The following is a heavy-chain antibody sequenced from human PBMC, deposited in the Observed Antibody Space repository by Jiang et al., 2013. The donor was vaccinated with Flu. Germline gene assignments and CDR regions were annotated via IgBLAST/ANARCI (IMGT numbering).Heavy chain of an antibody. D-gene: IGHD1-26*01. CDR1: GDTFSGRA. Sequence: SGDTFSGRAVSWLRQAPGQGLEWMGGFIPIFGTANYAQKFEGRLTISADASTSTAYMELTSLKSEDTAVYYCARDSSSEAYPLLLYYFDLWGRGTLVTVSS. CDR3: ARDSSSEAYPLLLYYFDL. V-gene: IGHV1-69*01. CDR2: FIPIFGTA. J-gene: IGHJ2*01.